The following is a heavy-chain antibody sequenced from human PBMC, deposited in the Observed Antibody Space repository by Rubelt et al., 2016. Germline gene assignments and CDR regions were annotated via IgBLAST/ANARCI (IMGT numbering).Heavy chain of an antibody. Sequence: GSLRLSCAASGFTFTTYWMSWVRQAPGKGLEWVANINQDGSEKYYVDSVRGRFTISRDNAKNSLYLQMNSLRGEDTAVYYCATTTGDDPNVSRYWHFDLWGRGTLVTVSS. J-gene: IGHJ2*01. V-gene: IGHV3-7*01. CDR1: GFTFTTYW. CDR3: ATTTGDDPNVSRYWHFDL. D-gene: IGHD1-26*01. CDR2: INQDGSEK.